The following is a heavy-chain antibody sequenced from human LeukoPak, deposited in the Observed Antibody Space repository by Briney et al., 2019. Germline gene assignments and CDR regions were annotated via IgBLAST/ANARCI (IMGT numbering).Heavy chain of an antibody. CDR3: AKDPRAQDCSSTSCSHYDY. D-gene: IGHD2-2*01. CDR2: ISGSGGST. CDR1: GFTFSSYA. V-gene: IGHV3-23*01. J-gene: IGHJ4*02. Sequence: GGSLRLSCAASGFTFSSYAMSWVRQAPGKGLEWVSAISGSGGSTYYADSVKGRFTISRDNSKNTLYLQMNSLRAEDTAVYYCAKDPRAQDCSSTSCSHYDYWGQGTLVTVSS.